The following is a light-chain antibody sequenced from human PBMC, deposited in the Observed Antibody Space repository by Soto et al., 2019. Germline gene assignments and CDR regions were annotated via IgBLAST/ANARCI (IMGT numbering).Light chain of an antibody. V-gene: IGKV3-15*01. CDR3: QQYNHWPLT. CDR2: AAS. Sequence: ILLTQSPATLSLSPGERATLSCRASQSISSDVAWYKQKPGQAPRLLIYAASTRATGVPGRFSGSGSGTEFTLTISSLKSEDFAVYYCQQYNHWPLTFGGGTKVDIK. CDR1: QSISSD. J-gene: IGKJ4*01.